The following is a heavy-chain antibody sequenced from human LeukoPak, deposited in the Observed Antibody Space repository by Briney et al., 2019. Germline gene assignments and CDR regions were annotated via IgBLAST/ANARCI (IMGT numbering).Heavy chain of an antibody. V-gene: IGHV3-21*01. CDR3: ARDSGGDDGVDY. CDR2: ISSSSSYI. J-gene: IGHJ4*02. D-gene: IGHD2-21*02. Sequence: GGSLRLSCAASGFTFSSYSMNWVRQAPGKGLEWVSSISSSSSYIYYADSVKGRFTISRDDAKNSLYLQMNSLRAEDTAVYYCARDSGGDDGVDYWGQRTLVTVSS. CDR1: GFTFSSYS.